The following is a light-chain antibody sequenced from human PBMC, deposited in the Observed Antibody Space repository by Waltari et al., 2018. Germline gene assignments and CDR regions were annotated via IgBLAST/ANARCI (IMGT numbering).Light chain of an antibody. J-gene: IGKJ1*01. V-gene: IGKV1-5*03. Sequence: DIQMTQSPSTLSASVGDRVTITCRASQSISIWLAWYQQKPGKAPNLLIYKASSLESGVPSRFSGSGPGTEFTLTISSLQPDDFATYYCQQYNSYLWTFGQGTKVEIK. CDR2: KAS. CDR1: QSISIW. CDR3: QQYNSYLWT.